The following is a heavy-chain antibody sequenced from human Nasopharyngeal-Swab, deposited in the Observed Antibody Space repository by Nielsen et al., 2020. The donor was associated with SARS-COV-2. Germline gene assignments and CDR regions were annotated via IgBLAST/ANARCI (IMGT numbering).Heavy chain of an antibody. CDR3: ASQLGHPDS. CDR1: GFTFSSHW. Sequence: GEPLKISCAASGFTFSSHWMHWVRQAPGKGLVWVSRISEDGSITTYADSVKGRFTISRDNAKNTLFLQMHSLRADDTAIYYCASQLGHPDSWGQGTLVTVSS. D-gene: IGHD2-2*01. V-gene: IGHV3-74*01. J-gene: IGHJ4*02. CDR2: ISEDGSIT.